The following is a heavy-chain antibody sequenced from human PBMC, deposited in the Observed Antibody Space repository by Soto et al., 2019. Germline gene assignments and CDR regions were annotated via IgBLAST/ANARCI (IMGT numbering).Heavy chain of an antibody. CDR1: GGSISSYY. V-gene: IGHV4-59*01. CDR2: IYYSGST. CDR3: ARDLTHYGMDV. J-gene: IGHJ6*02. Sequence: QVQLQESGPGLVKPSETLSLTCTVSGGSISSYYWSWIRQPPGKGLEWIGYIYYSGSTNYNPSLTSRVTISVDTSKNQFSLKLSSVTAADTAVYYCARDLTHYGMDVWGQGTTVTVSS.